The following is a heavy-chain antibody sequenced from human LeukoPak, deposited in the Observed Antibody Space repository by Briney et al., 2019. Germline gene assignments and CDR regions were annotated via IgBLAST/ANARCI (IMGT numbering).Heavy chain of an antibody. J-gene: IGHJ4*02. CDR1: GYSFTSYM. V-gene: IGHV3-30*18. CDR3: AKVRDGSYGFDY. Sequence: GGSLRLSCAASGYSFTSYMMCRVRPAPGKGLEWVAVISYDESNKYYADSVKGRFTNSRDNSKNTLYLQMNSLRGEDTAVYYCAKVRDGSYGFDYGGQGSLVTVSA. CDR2: ISYDESNK. D-gene: IGHD1-26*01.